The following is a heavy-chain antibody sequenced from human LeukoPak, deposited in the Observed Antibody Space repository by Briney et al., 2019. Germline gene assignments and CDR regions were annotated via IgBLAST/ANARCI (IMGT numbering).Heavy chain of an antibody. Sequence: SETLSLTCTVSGGSISSYYWSWIRQPPGKGLEWIGYIYYSGSTNYNPSLKSRVTISVDTSKNQFSLKLSSVTAADTAVYYCARERALKGGDSSSSYAFDYWGQGTLVTVSS. D-gene: IGHD6-6*01. CDR3: ARERALKGGDSSSSYAFDY. CDR2: IYYSGST. CDR1: GGSISSYY. J-gene: IGHJ4*02. V-gene: IGHV4-59*01.